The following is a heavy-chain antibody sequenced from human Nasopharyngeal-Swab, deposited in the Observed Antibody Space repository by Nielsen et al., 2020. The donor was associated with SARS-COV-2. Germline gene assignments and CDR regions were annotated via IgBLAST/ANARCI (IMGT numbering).Heavy chain of an antibody. Sequence: GESLKISCAASGFTFSDYYMSWIRQAPGKGLEWVSYISSSGSTIYYADSVKGRFTISRDNAKNSLYLQMNSLRAEDTAVYYCAKEINNFDYYYYTMDVWGQGTTVTVSS. J-gene: IGHJ6*02. V-gene: IGHV3-11*01. D-gene: IGHD3-3*02. CDR2: ISSSGSTI. CDR1: GFTFSDYY. CDR3: AKEINNFDYYYYTMDV.